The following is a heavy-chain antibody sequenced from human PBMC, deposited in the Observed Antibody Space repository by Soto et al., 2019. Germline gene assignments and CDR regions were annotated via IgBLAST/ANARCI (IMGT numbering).Heavy chain of an antibody. CDR1: GFTFSSYS. Sequence: EVQLVESGGGLVQPGGSLRLSCAASGFTFSSYSMNCVRQAPGKGLEWVSYISSSSSTIYYADSVKGRFTISRDNAKNSLYLQMNSLSAEDTAVYYCSRDLNYGLFDYWGQGTLVTVSS. D-gene: IGHD4-17*01. CDR3: SRDLNYGLFDY. V-gene: IGHV3-48*01. J-gene: IGHJ4*02. CDR2: ISSSSSTI.